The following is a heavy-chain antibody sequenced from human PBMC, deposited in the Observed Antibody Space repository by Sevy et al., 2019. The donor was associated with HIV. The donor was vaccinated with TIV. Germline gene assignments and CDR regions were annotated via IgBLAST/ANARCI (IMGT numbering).Heavy chain of an antibody. D-gene: IGHD6-13*01. CDR2: ISYEGTET. Sequence: GGSLRLSCAASGFALSSHAMHWVRPAPGKALEWVAVISYEGTETFYAASVEGRFTISRDNSKNMLSLQINSLRPEDTAVYYCARDGGYSIKWYPLYWGHGTLVTVSS. J-gene: IGHJ4*01. CDR3: ARDGGYSIKWYPLY. CDR1: GFALSSHA. V-gene: IGHV3-30-3*01.